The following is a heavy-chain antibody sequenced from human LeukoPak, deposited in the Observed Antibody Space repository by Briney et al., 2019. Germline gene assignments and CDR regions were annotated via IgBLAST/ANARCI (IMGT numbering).Heavy chain of an antibody. Sequence: PGGSLRLSCAPSGFTFSSYGMHWVRQAPGKGLEWVAAIWYDGSNKYYADSVKGRFTISRDNSKNTLYLQMNSLRAEDTAVYYCAKQVDTAMVDYWGQGTLVTVSS. CDR2: IWYDGSNK. V-gene: IGHV3-33*06. D-gene: IGHD5-18*01. J-gene: IGHJ4*02. CDR3: AKQVDTAMVDY. CDR1: GFTFSSYG.